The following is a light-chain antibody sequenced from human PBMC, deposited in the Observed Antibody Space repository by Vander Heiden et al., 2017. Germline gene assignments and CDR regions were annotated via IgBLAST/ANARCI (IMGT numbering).Light chain of an antibody. CDR3: LLYMGSGTVV. Sequence: QTVVTQEPSFSVSPGGTVTLTCGLSSGSVSTSYHPSWYQQTPGQAPRTLIYNTNTRSSGAPDRFSGSILGNRAALTITGAQADDESDYYCLLYMGSGTVVFGGGTKLTVL. J-gene: IGLJ2*01. V-gene: IGLV8-61*01. CDR2: NTN. CDR1: SGSVSTSYH.